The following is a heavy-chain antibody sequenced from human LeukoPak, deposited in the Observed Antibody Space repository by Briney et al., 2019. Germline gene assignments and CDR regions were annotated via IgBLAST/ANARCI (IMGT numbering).Heavy chain of an antibody. CDR2: IYSGGNT. D-gene: IGHD2-2*02. V-gene: IGHV3-53*05. J-gene: IGHJ5*02. Sequence: PGGSLRLSCAVSGFTVSSNHMSWVRQAPGKGLEWVSLIYSGGNTYYADSVKGRFTISRDNSKNTLYLQMNSLRAEDTAVYYCAEDLPPQIPKDNWFDPWGQGTLVTVSS. CDR3: AEDLPPQIPKDNWFDP. CDR1: GFTVSSNH.